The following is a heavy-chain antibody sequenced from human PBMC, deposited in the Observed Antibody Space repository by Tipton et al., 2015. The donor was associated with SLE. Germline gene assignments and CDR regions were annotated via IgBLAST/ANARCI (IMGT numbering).Heavy chain of an antibody. Sequence: TLSLTCLVSDYSMDSDDFWAWIRQHPEKGLGWGGAVYSGGDTYHNPSLKSRVTISVDVSNNQFSLTLDSVTAADTAVYYCARANSRGRGWYFDVWGRGSPVTVSS. V-gene: IGHV4-38-2*02. CDR3: ARANSRGRGWYFDV. CDR1: DYSMDSDDF. D-gene: IGHD3-22*01. CDR2: VYSGGDT. J-gene: IGHJ2*01.